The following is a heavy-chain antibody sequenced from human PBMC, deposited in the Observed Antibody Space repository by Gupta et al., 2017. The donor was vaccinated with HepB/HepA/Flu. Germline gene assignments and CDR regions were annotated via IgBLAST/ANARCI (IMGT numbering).Heavy chain of an antibody. CDR3: ARDSAGAAKNYYYYGMDV. D-gene: IGHD6-19*01. J-gene: IGHJ6*02. V-gene: IGHV4-4*02. CDR1: GGSISSSNW. Sequence: QVQLQESGPGLVKPSGTLSLTCAVSGGSISSSNWWSWVRQPPGKGLEWIGEIYHSGSTNYNPSLKSRVTISVDKSKNQFSLKLSSVTAADTAVYYCARDSAGAAKNYYYYGMDVWGQGTTVTVAS. CDR2: IYHSGST.